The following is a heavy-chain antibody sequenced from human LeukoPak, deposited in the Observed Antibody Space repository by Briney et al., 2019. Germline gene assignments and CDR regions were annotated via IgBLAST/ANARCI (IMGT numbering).Heavy chain of an antibody. CDR3: ARHPDGSSWSYYFDN. J-gene: IGHJ4*02. V-gene: IGHV4-59*08. D-gene: IGHD6-13*01. CDR2: ISYIGST. CDR1: GGSISTNY. Sequence: SETLSLTCSISGGSISTNYWSWVRQPPGKGLEWIGHISYIGSTIYNPSLNSRVRISVDRSQNRFFLRLSSVTAADTALYYCARHPDGSSWSYYFDNWGQGALVTVSS.